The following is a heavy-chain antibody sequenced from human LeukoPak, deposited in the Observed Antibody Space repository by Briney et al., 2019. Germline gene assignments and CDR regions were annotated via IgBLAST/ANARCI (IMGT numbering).Heavy chain of an antibody. CDR1: GYTFTSYD. CDR3: VRPWQYYDSSGQDAFDI. Sequence: GASVKVSCKASGYTFTSYDINWVRQATGQGLEWMGWMNPNSGNTGYAQKFQGRVTMTRNTSISTAYMELSSLRSEDTAVYYCVRPWQYYDSSGQDAFDIWGQGTMVTVSS. CDR2: MNPNSGNT. J-gene: IGHJ3*02. V-gene: IGHV1-8*01. D-gene: IGHD3-22*01.